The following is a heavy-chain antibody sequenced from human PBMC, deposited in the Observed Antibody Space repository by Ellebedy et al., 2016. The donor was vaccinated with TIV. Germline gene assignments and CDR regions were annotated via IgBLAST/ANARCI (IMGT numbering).Heavy chain of an antibody. CDR1: GDSISSSDYY. J-gene: IGHJ4*02. D-gene: IGHD3-22*01. CDR2: ISYTGRT. Sequence: SETLSLTXTVSGDSISSSDYYWSWIRQPPGKGLDWIGYISYTGRTFYNPSLKGRVIISGDTSKNQFSLSLTSVTAADTAVYYCARADNSGYVFEFWGQGTPVTVSS. V-gene: IGHV4-30-4*01. CDR3: ARADNSGYVFEF.